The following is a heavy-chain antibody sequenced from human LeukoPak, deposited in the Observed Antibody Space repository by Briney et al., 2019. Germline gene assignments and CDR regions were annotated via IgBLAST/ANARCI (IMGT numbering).Heavy chain of an antibody. V-gene: IGHV4-39*07. CDR1: GGSISSSSYY. CDR3: ARDRGSSSSPFDY. J-gene: IGHJ4*02. D-gene: IGHD6-6*01. CDR2: IYYSGST. Sequence: SETLSLTCTVSGGSISSSSYYWGWIRQPPGKGLEWIGSIYYSGSTYYNPSLKGRVTMSVDTSKNQFSLKPSSVTAADTAVYYCARDRGSSSSPFDYWGQGTLVTVSS.